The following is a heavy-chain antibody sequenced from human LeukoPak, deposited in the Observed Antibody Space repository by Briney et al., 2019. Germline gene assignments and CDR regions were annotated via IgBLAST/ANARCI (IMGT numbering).Heavy chain of an antibody. D-gene: IGHD4/OR15-4a*01. V-gene: IGHV3-13*01. CDR3: ARSLGAFDAFDI. CDR1: GFTFSSYD. J-gene: IGHJ3*02. CDR2: IGTAGDT. Sequence: PGGSLRLSCAASGFTFSSYDMHWVRQATGKGLEWVSAIGTAGDTCYPGSVKGRFTISRENAKNSLYLQMNSLRAGDTAVYYCARSLGAFDAFDIWGQGTMVTVSS.